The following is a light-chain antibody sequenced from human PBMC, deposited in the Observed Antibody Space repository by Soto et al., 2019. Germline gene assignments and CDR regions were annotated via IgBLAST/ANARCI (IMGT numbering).Light chain of an antibody. V-gene: IGKV3-20*01. CDR3: QQYGRSPT. J-gene: IGKJ1*01. CDR1: QSVSSNY. CDR2: DVS. Sequence: EIVLTQSPGTLSLSPGERATLSCRSSQSVSSNYLAWYQQKPDQAPRLVIYDVSGRATGIPDRFSGSGSGTDFTLNTSRLEPEDFAVYYCQQYGRSPTFGQGTKVEIK.